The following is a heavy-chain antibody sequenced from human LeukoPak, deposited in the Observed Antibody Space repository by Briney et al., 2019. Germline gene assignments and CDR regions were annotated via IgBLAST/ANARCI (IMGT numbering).Heavy chain of an antibody. CDR1: GFTFSSYA. J-gene: IGHJ4*02. V-gene: IGHV3-30-3*01. Sequence: GGSLRLSCAASGFTFSSYAMHWVRQAPGKGLEWVAVISYDGSNKYYADSVKGRFTVSRDNSKNTLYLQMNSLRAEDTAVYYGARDSWDCSGGSCYFDYWGQGTLVTVSS. CDR3: ARDSWDCSGGSCYFDY. CDR2: ISYDGSNK. D-gene: IGHD2-15*01.